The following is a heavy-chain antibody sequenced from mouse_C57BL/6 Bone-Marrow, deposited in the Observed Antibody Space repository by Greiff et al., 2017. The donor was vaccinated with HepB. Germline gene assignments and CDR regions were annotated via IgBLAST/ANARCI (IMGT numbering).Heavy chain of an antibody. CDR2: IYPGSGST. CDR3: ARRSRKLGRVAY. D-gene: IGHD4-1*01. CDR1: GYTFTSYW. J-gene: IGHJ3*01. Sequence: QVQLQQPGAELVKPGASVKMSCKASGYTFTSYWITWVKQRPGQGLEWIGDIYPGSGSTNYNEKFKSKATLTVDTSSSTAYMQLSSLTSEDSAVYYCARRSRKLGRVAYWGQGTRVTVSA. V-gene: IGHV1-55*01.